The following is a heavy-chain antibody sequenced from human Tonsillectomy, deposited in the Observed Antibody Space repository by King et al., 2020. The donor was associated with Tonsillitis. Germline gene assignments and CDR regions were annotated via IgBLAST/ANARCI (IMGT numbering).Heavy chain of an antibody. Sequence: QLQESGPGLVKPSQTLSLTCTVSGGSISSGGYSWSWIRQHLGKGLEWIGYIYNTGISYYNPSLKSRVSISVDTSKNQFSLRLRSVTAADTAVYYCAENSYDSDGYSFDYWGQGTLVTVSS. CDR3: AENSYDSDGYSFDY. V-gene: IGHV4-31*03. CDR2: IYNTGIS. D-gene: IGHD3-22*01. J-gene: IGHJ4*02. CDR1: GGSISSGGYS.